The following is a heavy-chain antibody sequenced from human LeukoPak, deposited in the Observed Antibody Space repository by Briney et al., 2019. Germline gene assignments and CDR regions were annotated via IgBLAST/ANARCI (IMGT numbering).Heavy chain of an antibody. CDR3: AKAVGFGEAYGMDV. V-gene: IGHV3-30*18. D-gene: IGHD3-10*01. J-gene: IGHJ6*02. Sequence: HPGRSLRLSCAASGFTFSNYAIHWIRQGPGKGLKWVAIISYDGTNKYYADSVKGRFSISRDNSKNTLYLQMNSLGPEDTAVYYCAKAVGFGEAYGMDVWGQGTTVTVSS. CDR1: GFTFSNYA. CDR2: ISYDGTNK.